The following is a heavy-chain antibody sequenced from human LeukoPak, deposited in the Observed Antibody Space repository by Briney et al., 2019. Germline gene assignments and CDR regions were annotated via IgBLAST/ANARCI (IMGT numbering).Heavy chain of an antibody. CDR1: GGSFSGYY. Sequence: TSETLSLTCAVYGGSFSGYYWSWIRQPPGKGLEWIGEINHSGSANYNPSLKSRVTISVDTSKNQFSLKLSSVTAADTAVYYCARLHLVSSGWYPMADSWGQGTLVTVSS. V-gene: IGHV4-34*01. J-gene: IGHJ4*02. CDR2: INHSGSA. D-gene: IGHD6-19*01. CDR3: ARLHLVSSGWYPMADS.